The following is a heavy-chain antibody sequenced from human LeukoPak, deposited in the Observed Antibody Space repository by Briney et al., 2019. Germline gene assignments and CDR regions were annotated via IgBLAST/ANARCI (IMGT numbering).Heavy chain of an antibody. J-gene: IGHJ4*02. V-gene: IGHV3-9*01. CDR1: GFTFDDYA. CDR2: ISWNGDNI. D-gene: IGHD2/OR15-2a*01. Sequence: GGSLRLSCAASGFTFDDYAMHWVRKAPGKGLEWVSGISWNGDNIGYGDSVKGRFTISRDNAKNSLSLEMNSLRAEDTALYYCAQAIGPLSMDFDHWGQRTLVTVSS. CDR3: AQAIGPLSMDFDH.